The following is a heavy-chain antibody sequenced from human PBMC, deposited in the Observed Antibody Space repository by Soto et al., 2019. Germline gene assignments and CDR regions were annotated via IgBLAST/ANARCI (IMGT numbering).Heavy chain of an antibody. V-gene: IGHV4-4*02. CDR3: ARGRPGWNHYWYFDL. J-gene: IGHJ2*01. Sequence: QVQLQESGPGLVKPSGTLSLTCAVSGGSISSSNWWSWVRQPPGKGLEWIGEIYHSGSTNYNPSLKSRVTISVDTAKNQFSLKLSSVTAADTAVYYCARGRPGWNHYWYFDLWGRGTLVTVSS. D-gene: IGHD1-1*01. CDR1: GGSISSSNW. CDR2: IYHSGST.